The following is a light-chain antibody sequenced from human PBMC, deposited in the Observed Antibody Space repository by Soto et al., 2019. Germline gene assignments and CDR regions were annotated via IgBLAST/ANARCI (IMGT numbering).Light chain of an antibody. V-gene: IGKV1-9*01. CDR3: QQLNDYPWT. CDR2: AAS. J-gene: IGKJ1*01. CDR1: QGISSY. Sequence: AQSPSLLSASTGDIVTIIFLPSQGISSYLAWYQQKPGKAPKLLIYAASTLQSGVPSRFSGSGSGTEFTLTISSLQPEDSATYYCQQLNDYPWTFGQGTKVDIK.